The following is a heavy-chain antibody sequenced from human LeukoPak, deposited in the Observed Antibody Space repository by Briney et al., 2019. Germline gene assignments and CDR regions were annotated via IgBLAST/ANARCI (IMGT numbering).Heavy chain of an antibody. V-gene: IGHV3-13*01. CDR3: ARAVIAVAEDYYYYYMDV. D-gene: IGHD6-19*01. CDR2: IGTAGDT. CDR1: GFTFSSYD. J-gene: IGHJ6*03. Sequence: GGSLRLSCAASGFTFSSYDMHWVRQATGKGLEWVSAIGTAGDTYYPGSVKGRFTISRENAKNSLYLQMNSLRAGDTAVYYCARAVIAVAEDYYYYYMDVWGKGTTVTISS.